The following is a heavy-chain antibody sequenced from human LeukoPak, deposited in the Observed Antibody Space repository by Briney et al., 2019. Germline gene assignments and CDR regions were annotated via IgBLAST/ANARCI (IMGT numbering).Heavy chain of an antibody. CDR1: GFTFSGSA. CDR2: IRGKANNYAT. CDR3: TRGSSLGYYYGMDV. Sequence: GGSLRLSCAASGFTFSGSAVHWVRQASGKGLEWVGRIRGKANNYATAYAASVNGRFTISRDDSKNTAYLQMNTLETEDTAVYYCTRGSSLGYYYGMDVWGQGTTVSVSS. J-gene: IGHJ6*02. D-gene: IGHD6-6*01. V-gene: IGHV3-73*01.